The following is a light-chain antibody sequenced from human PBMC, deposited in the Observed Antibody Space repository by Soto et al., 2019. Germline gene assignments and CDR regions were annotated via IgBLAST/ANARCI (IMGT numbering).Light chain of an antibody. J-gene: IGKJ1*01. CDR3: QQYNIYSWT. CDR1: QSINTC. V-gene: IGKV1-5*01. CDR2: DAS. Sequence: DIPMTQSPSTLSASVGDRVTITCRARQSINTCLAWYQRKPGKAPKLLIFDASTLESGVPSRFSGSGSGTEFTLTISSLQPDDFATYYCQQYNIYSWTFGQGTKVEVK.